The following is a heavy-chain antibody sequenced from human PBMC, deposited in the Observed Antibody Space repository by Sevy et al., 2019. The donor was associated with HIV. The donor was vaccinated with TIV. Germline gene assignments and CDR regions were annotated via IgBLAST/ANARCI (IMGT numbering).Heavy chain of an antibody. J-gene: IGHJ4*02. D-gene: IGHD5-12*01. V-gene: IGHV7-4-1*02. CDR1: GYRFTSYA. CDR3: AKGRPGSGYAGAAAGD. CDR2: INANTGKP. Sequence: ASVKVSCMASGYRFTSYAMNWVRQAPGQGLEWMGWINANTGKPTYAQGFTGRFVFSLDTSVNTAYLQISSLKAEDTAVYYCAKGRPGSGYAGAAAGDWGQGTRVTVSS.